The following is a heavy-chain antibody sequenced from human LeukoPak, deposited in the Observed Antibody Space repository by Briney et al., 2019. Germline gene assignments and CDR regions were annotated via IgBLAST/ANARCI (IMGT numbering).Heavy chain of an antibody. Sequence: SVKVSCKASGYTFTSYAMHWVRQAPGQRLEWIGWIVVGSGNTNYAQRFQERVTITRDMSTSTAYMELSSLRSEDTAVYYCAAGSRVTTNFDYWGQGTLVTVSS. D-gene: IGHD4-11*01. J-gene: IGHJ4*02. CDR3: AAGSRVTTNFDY. V-gene: IGHV1-58*02. CDR2: IVVGSGNT. CDR1: GYTFTSYA.